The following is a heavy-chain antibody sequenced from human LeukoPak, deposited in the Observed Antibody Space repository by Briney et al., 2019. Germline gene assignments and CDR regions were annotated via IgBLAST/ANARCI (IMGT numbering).Heavy chain of an antibody. CDR1: GFTFSSYG. CDR3: ARGAAGFPNWFDP. D-gene: IGHD6-13*01. V-gene: IGHV3-33*01. Sequence: GRSLRLSCAASGFTFSSYGMHWVRQAPGKGLEWVAVIWYDGSNKYYADSVKGRFTISRDNSKNTLYLQMNSLRAEDTAVYYCARGAAGFPNWFDPWGQGTLVTVSS. CDR2: IWYDGSNK. J-gene: IGHJ5*02.